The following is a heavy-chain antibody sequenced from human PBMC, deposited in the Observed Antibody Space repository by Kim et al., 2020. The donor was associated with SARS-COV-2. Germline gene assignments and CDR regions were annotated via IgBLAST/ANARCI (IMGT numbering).Heavy chain of an antibody. CDR3: AKGDGFCTSTSCYVN. Sequence: GGSLRLSCAASGFTFSSYAMSWVRQAPGKGLEWVSSVTSSDSTYYADPVKGLFTISRDNSRNTLYLQMNSLRAEDTALYHCAKGDGFCTSTSCYVNWGQGALVTVSS. V-gene: IGHV3-23*01. J-gene: IGHJ4*02. CDR2: VTSSDST. D-gene: IGHD2-2*01. CDR1: GFTFSSYA.